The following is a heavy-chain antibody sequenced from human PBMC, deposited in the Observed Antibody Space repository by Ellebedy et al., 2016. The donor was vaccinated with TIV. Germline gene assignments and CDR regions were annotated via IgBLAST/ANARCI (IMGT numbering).Heavy chain of an antibody. D-gene: IGHD6-19*01. CDR2: IKQDGNEK. CDR1: GFTFSNYW. Sequence: GESLKISCAVSGFTFSNYWMSWVRQAPGKGLEWVANIKQDGNEKYYADSVRGRFTISRDNAGNSLYLQMNSLRVEDTAVYYCARDQWLGRAYYFDSWGQGTLVTVSS. V-gene: IGHV3-7*01. J-gene: IGHJ4*02. CDR3: ARDQWLGRAYYFDS.